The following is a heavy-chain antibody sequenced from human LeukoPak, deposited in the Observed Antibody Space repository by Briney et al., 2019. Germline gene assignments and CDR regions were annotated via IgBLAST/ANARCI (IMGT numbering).Heavy chain of an antibody. CDR3: ARHGGPLEWFPTYYFDY. V-gene: IGHV4-59*08. Sequence: PSETLSLTCTVSGGSISSYSWSWIRQPPGKGLEWIGYIYSSGRTNHNPSLKSRVTMSVSTSRNQFSLKLSSVTAADTAVYYCARHGGPLEWFPTYYFDYWGQGTLVTVSS. D-gene: IGHD3-3*01. J-gene: IGHJ4*02. CDR1: GGSISSYS. CDR2: IYSSGRT.